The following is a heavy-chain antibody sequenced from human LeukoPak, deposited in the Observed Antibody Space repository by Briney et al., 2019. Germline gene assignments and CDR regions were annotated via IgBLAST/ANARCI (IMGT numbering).Heavy chain of an antibody. D-gene: IGHD2-2*01. V-gene: IGHV3-30*01. CDR3: ARDREGVVVPAASFDP. J-gene: IGHJ5*02. Sequence: QPERSLRLSCAASGFTFSSYAMHWVRQAPGKGLEWVAVISYDGSNKYYADSVKGRFTISRDNSKNTLYLQMNSLRAEDTAVYYCARDREGVVVPAASFDPWGQGTLVTVSS. CDR2: ISYDGSNK. CDR1: GFTFSSYA.